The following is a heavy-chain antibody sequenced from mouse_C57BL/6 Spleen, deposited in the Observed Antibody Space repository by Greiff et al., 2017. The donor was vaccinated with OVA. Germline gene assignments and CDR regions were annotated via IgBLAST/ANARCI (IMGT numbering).Heavy chain of an antibody. CDR1: GYTFTSYW. J-gene: IGHJ3*01. CDR3: ALYYSNSFAY. Sequence: QVQLQQSGAELVRPGSSVKLSCKASGYTFTSYWMNWVKQRPGKGLEWIGQIYPGDGDTNYNGKFKGKATLTADKSSSTAYMQLSSLTSEDSAVYFCALYYSNSFAYWGQGTLVTVSA. CDR2: IYPGDGDT. D-gene: IGHD2-5*01. V-gene: IGHV1-80*01.